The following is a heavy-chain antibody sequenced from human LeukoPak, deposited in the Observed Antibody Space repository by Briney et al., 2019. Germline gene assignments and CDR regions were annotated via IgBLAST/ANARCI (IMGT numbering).Heavy chain of an antibody. CDR2: IRSKANGYAT. CDR1: GFTFSGSA. V-gene: IGHV3-73*01. J-gene: IGHJ4*02. Sequence: GGTLRLSCAASGFTFSGSAMHWVRQASGEGLEWVGRIRSKANGYATAYAASVKGRFTISRDDSKNTAYLQMNSLKTEDTAVYYCTRPLISDYGDYVNYWGQGTLVTVSS. D-gene: IGHD4-17*01. CDR3: TRPLISDYGDYVNY.